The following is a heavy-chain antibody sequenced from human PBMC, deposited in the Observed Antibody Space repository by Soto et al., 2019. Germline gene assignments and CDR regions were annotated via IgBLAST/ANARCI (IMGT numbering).Heavy chain of an antibody. J-gene: IGHJ3*02. CDR2: INPSGGST. CDR1: GYTFTSYY. Sequence: SVKVSCKASGYTFTSYYMHWVRQAPGQGLEWMGIINPSGGSTSYAQKFQGRVTMTRDTSTSTVYMELSSLRSEDTAVYYCARETSTYYYDSSGLDAFDIWGQGTMVTVSS. V-gene: IGHV1-46*01. D-gene: IGHD3-22*01. CDR3: ARETSTYYYDSSGLDAFDI.